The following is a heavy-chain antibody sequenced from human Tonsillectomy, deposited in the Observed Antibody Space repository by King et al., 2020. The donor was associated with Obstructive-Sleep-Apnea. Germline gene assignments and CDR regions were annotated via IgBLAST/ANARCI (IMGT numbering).Heavy chain of an antibody. J-gene: IGHJ3*02. D-gene: IGHD3-16*01. CDR1: GGSISSGDYY. CDR3: ARDDPLTLGDAFDI. V-gene: IGHV4-30-4*01. CDR2: IYYSGST. Sequence: PLQESGPGLVKPSQTLSLTCTVSGGSISSGDYYWRWIRQPPGKGLEWIGYIYYSGSTYYNPSLKSRVTISVDTSKNQFSLKLSSVTAADTAVYYCARDDPLTLGDAFDIWGQGTMVTVSS.